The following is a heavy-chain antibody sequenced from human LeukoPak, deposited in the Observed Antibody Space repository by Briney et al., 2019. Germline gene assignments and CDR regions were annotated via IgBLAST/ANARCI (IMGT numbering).Heavy chain of an antibody. J-gene: IGHJ6*02. CDR3: ARDELDDSSSWPLFYYYYGMDV. D-gene: IGHD6-13*01. V-gene: IGHV1-3*01. Sequence: ASVKVSCKASGYTFTSYAMHWVRQAPGQRLEWMGWINAGNGNTKYSQKFQGRVTITRDTSASTAYMELSSLRSEDKAVYYCARDELDDSSSWPLFYYYYGMDVWGQGTTVTVSS. CDR1: GYTFTSYA. CDR2: INAGNGNT.